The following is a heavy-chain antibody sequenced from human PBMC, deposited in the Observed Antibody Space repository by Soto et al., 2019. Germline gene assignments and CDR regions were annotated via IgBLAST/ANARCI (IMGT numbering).Heavy chain of an antibody. CDR2: IYWNGEK. V-gene: IGHV2-5*01. CDR3: AHRIAAPGRTLDY. D-gene: IGHD6-13*01. CDR1: GFSLRTDAVG. Sequence: QITLKESGPTLVRPTQTLTLTCTVSGFSLRTDAVGVAWIRQSPGKALEWLGIIYWNGEKRYKSSIQTRLTITRDTSKTQVVLTMTDMAPLDTTTYFCAHRIAAPGRTLDYWGQGVLVTVSS. J-gene: IGHJ4*02.